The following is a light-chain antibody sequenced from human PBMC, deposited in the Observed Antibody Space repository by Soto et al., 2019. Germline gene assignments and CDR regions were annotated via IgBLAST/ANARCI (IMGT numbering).Light chain of an antibody. CDR1: QRVSSNY. V-gene: IGKV3-20*01. Sequence: EIVMTQSPATLSVSPGETATLSCRASQRVSSNYLSWYQQKPGQATRLLIHGASSRATGIPDRFSGSGSGTDFTLPISRLEPEDFAVYYCQQYGSSPFTFGPGTKVDIK. J-gene: IGKJ3*01. CDR2: GAS. CDR3: QQYGSSPFT.